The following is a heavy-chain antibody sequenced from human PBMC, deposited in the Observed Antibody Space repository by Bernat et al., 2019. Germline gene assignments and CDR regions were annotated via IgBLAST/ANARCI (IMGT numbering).Heavy chain of an antibody. CDR1: GFTFSSYS. CDR3: ASNRHRPIAVAGTEVEY. CDR2: ISYDGSNK. J-gene: IGHJ4*02. D-gene: IGHD6-19*01. Sequence: QVQLVESGGGVVQPGRSLRLSCAASGFTFSSYSFPCVRPAPGKGLDWVAVISYDGSNKDYAESGKGRFTISRDNSKNTLYLQMNSMRAEDTAVYYCASNRHRPIAVAGTEVEYWGQGTLVTVSS. V-gene: IGHV3-30-3*01.